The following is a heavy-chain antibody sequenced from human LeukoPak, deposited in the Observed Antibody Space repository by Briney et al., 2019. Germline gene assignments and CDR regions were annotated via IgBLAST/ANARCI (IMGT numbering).Heavy chain of an antibody. Sequence: PGGSLGLSCAASGFTFSSYWMHWVRQAPGKGLVWVSRINSDGSSTSYADSVKGRFTISRDNSKNTLYLQMNSLRAEDTAVYYCARGASPRVPAAPFDYWGQGTLVTVSS. V-gene: IGHV3-74*01. D-gene: IGHD2-2*01. CDR2: INSDGSST. J-gene: IGHJ4*02. CDR3: ARGASPRVPAAPFDY. CDR1: GFTFSSYW.